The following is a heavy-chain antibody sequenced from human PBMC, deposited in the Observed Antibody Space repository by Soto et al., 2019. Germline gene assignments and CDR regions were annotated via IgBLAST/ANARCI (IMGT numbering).Heavy chain of an antibody. CDR1: GGSISSYY. CDR3: ARVGRWLQLYDY. J-gene: IGHJ4*02. Sequence: PSETLSLTCTVSGGSISSYYWSWIRQPPGKGLEWIGYIYYSGSTNYNPSLKSRVTISVDTSKNQFSLKLSSVTAADTAVYYCARVGRWLQLYDYWGQGTLVTVSS. CDR2: IYYSGST. V-gene: IGHV4-59*01. D-gene: IGHD5-12*01.